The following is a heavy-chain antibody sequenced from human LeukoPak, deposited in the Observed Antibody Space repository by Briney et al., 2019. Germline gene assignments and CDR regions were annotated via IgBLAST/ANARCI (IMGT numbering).Heavy chain of an antibody. J-gene: IGHJ4*02. D-gene: IGHD1-26*01. CDR1: GVSISSTTCY. V-gene: IGHV4-39*01. CDR2: MYKNVIT. CDR3: VRRLASGDYHPLG. Sequence: SETLSLTCTVSGVSISSTTCYWGWVRQPPGKGLEWIGSMYKNVITYYNPTLESRATISVDMSKNQFSLKLNSVTAADTAVYYCVRRLASGDYHPLGWGQGTLVTVSS.